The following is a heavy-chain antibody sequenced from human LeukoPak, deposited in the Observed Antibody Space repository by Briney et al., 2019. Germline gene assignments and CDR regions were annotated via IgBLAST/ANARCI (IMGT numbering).Heavy chain of an antibody. Sequence: GGTLRLSCAACGFTFSSYGMNWVRQAPGKGLEWVSAISGSGGSTYYADSVKGRFTISRDNSKNTLYLQMNTLRAEDTAVYYCAKSLDYYRGYFDYWGQGTLVTVSS. J-gene: IGHJ4*02. V-gene: IGHV3-23*01. CDR1: GFTFSSYG. CDR3: AKSLDYYRGYFDY. CDR2: ISGSGGST. D-gene: IGHD3-22*01.